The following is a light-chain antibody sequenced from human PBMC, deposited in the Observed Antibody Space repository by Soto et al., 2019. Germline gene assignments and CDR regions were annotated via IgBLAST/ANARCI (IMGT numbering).Light chain of an antibody. CDR2: GAS. Sequence: EIVLTQSPGTLSLSPGERATLSCRASQSVSSSYLAWYQQKPGQAPRLLIYGASSRATGIPDRFSGSGSGTDFTLTISSLEPEDFAVYYCQQYGSSPPYTFGQGKKLEIK. J-gene: IGKJ2*01. CDR3: QQYGSSPPYT. V-gene: IGKV3-20*01. CDR1: QSVSSSY.